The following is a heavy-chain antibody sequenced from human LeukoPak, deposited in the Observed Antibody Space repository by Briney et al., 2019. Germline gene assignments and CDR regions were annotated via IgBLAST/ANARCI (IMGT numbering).Heavy chain of an antibody. CDR3: ARRPGSYGADN. D-gene: IGHD4-17*01. Sequence: PSETLSLTCTVSGGSISSSSYYWGWIRQPPGKGLEWIGSIYYSGSTYHNPSLKSRVTISVDTSKNQFSLKLSSVTAADTAVYYCARRPGSYGADNWGQGTLVTVSS. CDR2: IYYSGST. V-gene: IGHV4-39*01. J-gene: IGHJ4*02. CDR1: GGSISSSSYY.